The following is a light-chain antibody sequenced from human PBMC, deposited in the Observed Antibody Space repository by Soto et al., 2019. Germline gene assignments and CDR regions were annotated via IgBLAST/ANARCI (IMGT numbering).Light chain of an antibody. Sequence: QSVLTQPPSVSGAPGQRVTISCTGTSSNIGAGYDVHWYQQLPGTAPKLLIYDNNNRPSGVPDRFSGSKSGTSASLAITGLQAEDEADYYCRSYDSSVIFGGGTKLTVL. J-gene: IGLJ2*01. CDR2: DNN. CDR3: RSYDSSVI. CDR1: SSNIGAGYD. V-gene: IGLV1-40*01.